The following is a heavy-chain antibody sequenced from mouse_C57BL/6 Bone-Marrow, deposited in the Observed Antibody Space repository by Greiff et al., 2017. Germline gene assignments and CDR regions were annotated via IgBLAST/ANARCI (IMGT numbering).Heavy chain of an antibody. J-gene: IGHJ4*01. D-gene: IGHD1-1*01. CDR2: IYPGDGDT. V-gene: IGHV1-82*01. Sequence: VQLQQSGPELVKPGASVTISCTASGYAFSSSWMNWVKQRPGKGLEWIGRIYPGDGDTNYTGKFKGKATLTAAKSSSTAYMQLSSLTSEDSAVYVCASLYYYGSSCYAMDYWGQGTSVTVSS. CDR1: GYAFSSSW. CDR3: ASLYYYGSSCYAMDY.